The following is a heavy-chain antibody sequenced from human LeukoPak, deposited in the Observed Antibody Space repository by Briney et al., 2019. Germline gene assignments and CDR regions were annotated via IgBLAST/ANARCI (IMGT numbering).Heavy chain of an antibody. V-gene: IGHV4-30-4*01. J-gene: IGHJ5*02. Sequence: SETLSLTCTVSGGSISSGDYYWSWIRQPPGKGLEWIGYIYYSGSTYYNPSLESRVTISVDTSKNQFSLKLSSVTAADTAVYYCARETRPLYGDYRWFDPWGQGTLVTVSS. D-gene: IGHD4-17*01. CDR2: IYYSGST. CDR1: GGSISSGDYY. CDR3: ARETRPLYGDYRWFDP.